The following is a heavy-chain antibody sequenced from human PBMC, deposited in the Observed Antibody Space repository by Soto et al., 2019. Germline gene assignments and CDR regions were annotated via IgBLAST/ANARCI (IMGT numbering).Heavy chain of an antibody. J-gene: IGHJ4*02. D-gene: IGHD6-6*01. CDR3: ARDRSNSPDYFDY. CDR2: IYYNGRT. CDR1: GGSISCDDYY. Sequence: SETLSLTCTVSGGSISCDDYYWSWIRQPPGKGLEWIGYIYYNGRTDYNPSLKSRVIISIDTSKNQFSLNLNSVSAADTAVYYCARDRSNSPDYFDYWGQGTLVTVSS. V-gene: IGHV4-30-4*01.